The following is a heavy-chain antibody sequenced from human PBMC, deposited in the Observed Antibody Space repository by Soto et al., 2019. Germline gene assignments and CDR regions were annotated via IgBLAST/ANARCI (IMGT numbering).Heavy chain of an antibody. Sequence: QVQLVQSGAEVRKPGASVKVACKASGYSFNDYYIHWVRQGPGQGLEWIGRINSSGGSTTYAERFQDRLTLTRDKSTSTVYMELSSLRSADTAKYYCARLTTLTGVACFQDWGQGTLVSVSS. CDR1: GYSFNDYY. CDR3: ARLTTLTGVACFQD. V-gene: IGHV1-46*02. D-gene: IGHD1-1*01. CDR2: INSSGGST. J-gene: IGHJ1*01.